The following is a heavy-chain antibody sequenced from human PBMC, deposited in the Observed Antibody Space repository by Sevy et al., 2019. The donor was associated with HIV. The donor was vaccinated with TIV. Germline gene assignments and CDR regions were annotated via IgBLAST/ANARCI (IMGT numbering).Heavy chain of an antibody. Sequence: GESLKISCKASGYKFSDYWIGWVRQMPGKGLELMGIIYPGDSDTKYSPSFQGHVTFSVDKSINTAYLHFSRLRATDTATYFCARHGWQMGSQFTWFDPWGLGTPVTVSS. CDR2: IYPGDSDT. D-gene: IGHD3-10*01. J-gene: IGHJ5*02. V-gene: IGHV5-51*01. CDR3: ARHGWQMGSQFTWFDP. CDR1: GYKFSDYW.